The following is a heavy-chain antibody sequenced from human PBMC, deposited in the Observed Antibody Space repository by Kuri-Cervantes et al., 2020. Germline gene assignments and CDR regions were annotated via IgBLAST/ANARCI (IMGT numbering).Heavy chain of an antibody. CDR2: ISYDGSNK. V-gene: IGHV3-30*03. Sequence: GGSLRLSCAASGFTFSGYGMHWVRQAPGKGLEWVAVISYDGSNKYYADSVKGRFTISRDNSKNTLYLQMNSLRAEDTAVYYCARATWGGGREGVYYDSSAFYYYGMDVWGQGTTVTVSS. CDR1: GFTFSGYG. D-gene: IGHD3-22*01. J-gene: IGHJ6*02. CDR3: ARATWGGGREGVYYDSSAFYYYGMDV.